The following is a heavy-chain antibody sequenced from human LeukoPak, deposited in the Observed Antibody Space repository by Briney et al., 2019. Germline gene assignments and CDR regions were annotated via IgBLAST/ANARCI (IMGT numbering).Heavy chain of an antibody. V-gene: IGHV3-23*01. CDR2: ISGSGGST. CDR1: GFTFSSYA. D-gene: IGHD2-2*01. J-gene: IGHJ4*02. Sequence: PGGSLRLSCAASGFTFSSYAMSWVRQAPGKGLEWVSAISGSGGSTYYADSVKGRFTISRDNSKNMLYLQMNSLRAEDTAVYYCAKDRGRLLPSTTDYWGQGTLVTVSS. CDR3: AKDRGRLLPSTTDY.